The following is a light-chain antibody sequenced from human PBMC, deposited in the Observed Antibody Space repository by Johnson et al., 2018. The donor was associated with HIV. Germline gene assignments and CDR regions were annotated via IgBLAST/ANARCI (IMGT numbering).Light chain of an antibody. CDR3: GTWDSSLSAYV. V-gene: IGLV1-51*01. J-gene: IGLJ1*01. CDR1: SSNIGNNY. CDR2: DTY. Sequence: QSVLTQPPSVSAAPGQKVTISCSGSSSNIGNNYVSWYQQLPGTAPKLLIYDTYKRFFEIPDRFSGSKSGTSATLGITGLQTGDEADYYCGTWDSSLSAYVFGTGTEVTVL.